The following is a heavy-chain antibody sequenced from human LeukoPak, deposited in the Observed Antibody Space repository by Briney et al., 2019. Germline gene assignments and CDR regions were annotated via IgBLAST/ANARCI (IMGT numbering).Heavy chain of an antibody. V-gene: IGHV1-46*01. J-gene: IGHJ4*02. CDR3: ARSTVTSAFDY. CDR1: GYTFTSYY. Sequence: ASVTVSCTASGYTFTSYYMHWVRQAPGQGLEWMGIINPSGGSTSYAQKFQGRVTMTRDASTSTVYMELSSLRSEDTAVYYCARSTVTSAFDYWGQGTLVTVSS. D-gene: IGHD4-17*01. CDR2: INPSGGST.